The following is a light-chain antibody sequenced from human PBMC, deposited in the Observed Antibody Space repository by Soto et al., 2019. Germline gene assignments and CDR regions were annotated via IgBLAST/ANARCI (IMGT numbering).Light chain of an antibody. CDR2: RAD. Sequence: QSVLTQSPSASGTPGQRVTISCSGSSANIGSNYVYWYKQLPGTAPRHLMYRADQRPSGVPDRFSGSKSGTSAALPISGRRSEDEAAYYCAAWDDTVSGLVFGGGTKVTVL. V-gene: IGLV1-47*01. J-gene: IGLJ2*01. CDR1: SANIGSNY. CDR3: AAWDDTVSGLV.